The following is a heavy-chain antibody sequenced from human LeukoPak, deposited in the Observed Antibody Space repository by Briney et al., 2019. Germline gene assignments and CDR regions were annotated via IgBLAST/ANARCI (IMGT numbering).Heavy chain of an antibody. CDR1: GFTFSSYW. Sequence: GGSLRLSCAASGFTFSSYWMFWVRQAPGKGLEWVSFISSSSSYIYYAASVKGRFTISSDNAKNSLSLQMNSLRAEDTAVYYCASGSNTMIDSWGQGTLVTVSS. D-gene: IGHD3-3*01. V-gene: IGHV3-21*01. CDR2: ISSSSSYI. J-gene: IGHJ4*02. CDR3: ASGSNTMIDS.